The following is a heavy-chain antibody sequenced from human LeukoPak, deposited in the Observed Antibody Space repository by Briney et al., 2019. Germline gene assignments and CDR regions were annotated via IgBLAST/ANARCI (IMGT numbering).Heavy chain of an antibody. D-gene: IGHD3-10*01. CDR3: AKRGGSYFDY. J-gene: IGHJ4*02. V-gene: IGHV3-23*01. Sequence: GSLRLSCVASGFTFSSYDVTWVRQDPGKGLEYVSGVSASGSPTYYPDPMKGRFVISRDNSKTTLYLQVNSLRPEDTAVYYCAKRGGSYFDYWGQGTLVTVSS. CDR1: GFTFSSYD. CDR2: VSASGSPT.